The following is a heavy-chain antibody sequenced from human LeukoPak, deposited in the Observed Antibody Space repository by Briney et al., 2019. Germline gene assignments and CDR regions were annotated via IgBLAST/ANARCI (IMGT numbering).Heavy chain of an antibody. CDR1: GFTFSSYA. V-gene: IGHV3-23*01. D-gene: IGHD3-3*01. CDR3: AKGTPYYDFWSGYFVYFDY. J-gene: IGHJ4*02. Sequence: GGSLRLSCAASGFTFSSYAMSWVRQAPGKGLEWVSAISGSGGSTYYADSVKGRFTISRDNSKNTLYLQMNSLRAEDTAVYYCAKGTPYYDFWSGYFVYFDYWGQGTLVTVSS. CDR2: ISGSGGST.